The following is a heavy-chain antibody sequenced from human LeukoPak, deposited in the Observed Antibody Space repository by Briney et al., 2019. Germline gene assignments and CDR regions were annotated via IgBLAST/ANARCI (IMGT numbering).Heavy chain of an antibody. CDR1: GFTFSSYW. V-gene: IGHV3-74*01. Sequence: GGSLILSCAASGFTFSSYWMHWVRQAPGKGLVWVSRINSDGSSTSYADSVKGRFTTSRDNAKNSLYLQMNSLRAEDMALYYCAKGTDYDFWSGYLDWGQGTVVTVSS. J-gene: IGHJ4*02. CDR3: AKGTDYDFWSGYLD. CDR2: INSDGSST. D-gene: IGHD3-3*01.